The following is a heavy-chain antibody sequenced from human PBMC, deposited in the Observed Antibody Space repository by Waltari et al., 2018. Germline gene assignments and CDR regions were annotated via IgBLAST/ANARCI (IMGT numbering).Heavy chain of an antibody. J-gene: IGHJ3*01. CDR1: GVSITINRHS. CDR3: ATYIGASVGTAAFDV. CDR2: VSYSGTT. V-gene: IGHV4-39*01. Sequence: QLQLQESGPRLVRPSETLSLICRVSGVSITINRHSWAWIRQSPGQGLEWIGTVSYSGTTYISPSLKSRVSVSRDTSKNQVSLILGSVTAADMAVYYCATYIGASVGTAAFDVWGQGTMVTVSS. D-gene: IGHD5-12*01.